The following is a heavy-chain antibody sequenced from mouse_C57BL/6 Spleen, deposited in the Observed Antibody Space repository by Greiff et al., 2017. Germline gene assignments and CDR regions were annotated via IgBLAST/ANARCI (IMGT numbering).Heavy chain of an antibody. Sequence: EVQLVESGGGLVKPGGSLKLSCAASGFTFSSYTMSWVRQTPEKRLEWVATISGGGGNTYYPDSVKGRFTISRDNAKNTLYLQRSSLRSEDTALYYCARQGVYYGSSYGYAMDYWGQGTSVTVSS. J-gene: IGHJ4*01. CDR1: GFTFSSYT. CDR3: ARQGVYYGSSYGYAMDY. D-gene: IGHD1-1*01. CDR2: ISGGGGNT. V-gene: IGHV5-9*01.